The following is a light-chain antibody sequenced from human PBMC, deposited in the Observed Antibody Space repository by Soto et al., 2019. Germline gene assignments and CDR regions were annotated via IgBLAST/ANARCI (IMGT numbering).Light chain of an antibody. V-gene: IGKV3D-20*01. Sequence: EIVLTQSPATLSLSPGERATLSCGASQSVSNSYLAWYQQKPGLAPRLLIYDASSRATGIPDRFSGSGSGTDFTLTISRLEPEDFAVYYCQQYGSSPPLTFGGGTKVEIK. CDR3: QQYGSSPPLT. J-gene: IGKJ4*01. CDR2: DAS. CDR1: QSVSNSY.